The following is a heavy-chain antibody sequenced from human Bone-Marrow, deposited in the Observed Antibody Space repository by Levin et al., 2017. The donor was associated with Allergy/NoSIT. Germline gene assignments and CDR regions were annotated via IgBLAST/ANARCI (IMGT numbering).Heavy chain of an antibody. CDR3: ATLYSPGPGDY. J-gene: IGHJ4*02. D-gene: IGHD5-12*01. CDR1: GFSFSTFW. V-gene: IGHV3-74*03. Sequence: PGGSLRLSCAASGFSFSTFWMYWVRQAPGKGLVWFSLLPSDWLPPAYADSVRGRFTVSRDNTKNTLYLQMDSLRADDTAVYYCATLYSPGPGDYWGQGTLVTVSS. CDR2: LPSDWLPP.